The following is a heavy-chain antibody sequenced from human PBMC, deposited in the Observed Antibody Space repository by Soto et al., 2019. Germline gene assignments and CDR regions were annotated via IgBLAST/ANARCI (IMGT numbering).Heavy chain of an antibody. Sequence: SEALFLTCTVSGGSLTHSKYYWGWIRQPPGKGLEWIGNVYYNGFTYYNPSLKSRVTISVDTSKNQFSLKLTSVTAADTAVYYCARDKITGLFDYWGQGTLVTVSS. J-gene: IGHJ4*02. D-gene: IGHD2-8*02. CDR2: VYYNGFT. V-gene: IGHV4-39*07. CDR3: ARDKITGLFDY. CDR1: GGSLTHSKYY.